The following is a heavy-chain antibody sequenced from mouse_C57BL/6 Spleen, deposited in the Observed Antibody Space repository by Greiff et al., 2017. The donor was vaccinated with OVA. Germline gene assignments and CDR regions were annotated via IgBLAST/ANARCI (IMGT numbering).Heavy chain of an antibody. CDR1: GFTFSNYW. Sequence: EVKLMESGGGLVQPGGSMKLSCVASGFTFSNYWMNWVRQSPEKGLEWVAQIRLKSDNYATHYAESVKGRFTISRDDSKSSVYLQMNNLRAEDTGIYYCTEDYYAMDYWGQGTSVTVSS. V-gene: IGHV6-3*01. J-gene: IGHJ4*01. CDR3: TEDYYAMDY. CDR2: IRLKSDNYAT.